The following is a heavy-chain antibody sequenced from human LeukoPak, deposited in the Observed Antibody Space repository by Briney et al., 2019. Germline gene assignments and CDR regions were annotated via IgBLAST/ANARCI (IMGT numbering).Heavy chain of an antibody. CDR2: IYPRDGST. CDR1: GYTFTSNY. V-gene: IGHV1-46*01. Sequence: ASVKVSCKASGYTFTSNYIHWVRQAPGQGLEWMGIIYPRDGSTSYAQKFQGRVTVTRDTSTSTVHMELSGLRSEDTAVYCCARDQEGFDYWGQGTLVTVSS. CDR3: ARDQEGFDY. J-gene: IGHJ4*02.